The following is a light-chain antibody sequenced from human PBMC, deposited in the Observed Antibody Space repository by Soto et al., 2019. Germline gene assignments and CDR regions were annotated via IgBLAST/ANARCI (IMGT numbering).Light chain of an antibody. CDR1: QGIRSY. CDR3: QQLNTFPIT. V-gene: IGKV1-9*01. Sequence: DIHLTQSPSFLSASPGDRFTITCRASQGIRSYLAWYQQSPGRAPKLLIYAASTLQSGVPSRFRGSGSGTEFTLTISSLQPEDFETYYCQQLNTFPITFGQGTRLEIK. CDR2: AAS. J-gene: IGKJ5*01.